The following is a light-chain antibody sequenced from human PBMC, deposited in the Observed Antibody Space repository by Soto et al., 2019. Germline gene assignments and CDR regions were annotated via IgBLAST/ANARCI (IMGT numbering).Light chain of an antibody. CDR1: SSNIGAGYD. V-gene: IGLV1-40*01. CDR2: GNS. J-gene: IGLJ1*01. CDR3: QSYDSSLSGSIV. Sequence: QSVLTQPPSVSGAPGQRVTISCTGSSSNIGAGYDVHWYQQLPGTAPKLLIYGNSNRPSGVPDPFSGSKSGTSASLAITGLQAEDEADYYSQSYDSSLSGSIVFGTGTKLTVL.